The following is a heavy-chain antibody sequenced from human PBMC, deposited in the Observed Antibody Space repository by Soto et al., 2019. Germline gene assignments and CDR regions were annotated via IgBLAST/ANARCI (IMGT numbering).Heavy chain of an antibody. CDR1: GDSVSANNAA. D-gene: IGHD6-6*01. Sequence: SQTLSLTCAISGDSVSANNAAWNWIRQSPSRGLEWLGRTYFRSKWNYDYAESVKSRLTITPDTTNNQISLQLNSVIPEDAAVYYCVRQPLANLALYGMDVWGQGTTVTV. CDR2: TYFRSKWNY. V-gene: IGHV6-1*01. J-gene: IGHJ6*02. CDR3: VRQPLANLALYGMDV.